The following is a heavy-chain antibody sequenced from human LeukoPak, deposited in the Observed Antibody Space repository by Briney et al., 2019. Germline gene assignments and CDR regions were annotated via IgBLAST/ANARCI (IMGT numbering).Heavy chain of an antibody. CDR3: VKITSVTGGDC. CDR2: ISSNGGSS. V-gene: IGHV3-64D*09. CDR1: GFTFSAYA. D-gene: IGHD1-1*01. J-gene: IGHJ4*02. Sequence: GGSLRLSCSASGFTFSAYAMYWVRQAPGKGLEYVSGISSNGGSSFYADSVKGRFTISRDNSKNTLYLQMSSLRAEDTAVYYCVKITSVTGGDCWGQGTRLAVSS.